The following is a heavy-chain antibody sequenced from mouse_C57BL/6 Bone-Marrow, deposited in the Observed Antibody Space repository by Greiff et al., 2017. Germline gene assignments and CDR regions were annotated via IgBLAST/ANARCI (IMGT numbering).Heavy chain of an antibody. D-gene: IGHD2-14*01. CDR1: GFTFSSYA. CDR2: ISSGGDYI. V-gene: IGHV5-9-1*02. J-gene: IGHJ4*01. Sequence: EVKVEESGEGLVKPGGSLKLSCAASGFTFSSYAMSWVRQTPEKRLAWVAYISSGGDYIYYADTVKGRFTISRDNARNTLYLQMSSLKSEDTAMYYCTRDRRRAMDYWGQGTSVTVSS. CDR3: TRDRRRAMDY.